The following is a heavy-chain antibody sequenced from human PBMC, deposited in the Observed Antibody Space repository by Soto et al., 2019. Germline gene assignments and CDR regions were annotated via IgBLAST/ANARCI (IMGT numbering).Heavy chain of an antibody. V-gene: IGHV3-11*01. CDR2: ISSSGTAI. CDR3: ASNRGIVVVPAARSFDY. J-gene: IGHJ4*02. Sequence: GGSLRLSCAPSGFPFSGYYMSWVRPAPGKGLEWISYISSSGTAIYYADSVKGRFTISRDNAKNSLYLQMNSLRAEDTAVYYCASNRGIVVVPAARSFDYWGQGTLVTVSS. CDR1: GFPFSGYY. D-gene: IGHD2-2*01.